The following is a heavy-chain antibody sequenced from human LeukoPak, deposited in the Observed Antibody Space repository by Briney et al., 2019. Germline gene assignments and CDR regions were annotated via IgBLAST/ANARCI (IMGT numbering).Heavy chain of an antibody. D-gene: IGHD1-26*01. Sequence: ASVKVSCKASGYTFTGYYMHWVRQAPGQGLEWMGIINPSGGSTSYAQKFQGRVTMTRDTSTSTVYMELSSLKASDTAMYYCARRTYGSYAFFDYWGQGTLVTVSS. CDR2: INPSGGST. J-gene: IGHJ4*02. CDR1: GYTFTGYY. V-gene: IGHV1-46*01. CDR3: ARRTYGSYAFFDY.